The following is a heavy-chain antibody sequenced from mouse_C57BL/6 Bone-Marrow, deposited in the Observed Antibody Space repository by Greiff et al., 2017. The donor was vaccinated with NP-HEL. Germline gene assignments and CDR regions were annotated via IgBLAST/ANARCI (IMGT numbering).Heavy chain of an antibody. Sequence: QVQLQQSGPELVKPGASVKISCKASGYAFSSSWMNWVKQRPGKGLEWIGRIYPGDGDTNYNGKFKGKATLTADKSSSTAYMPLSSLTSEDSAVYFCARETVVASPDYWGQGTTLTVSS. CDR3: ARETVVASPDY. V-gene: IGHV1-82*01. J-gene: IGHJ2*01. CDR1: GYAFSSSW. CDR2: IYPGDGDT. D-gene: IGHD1-1*01.